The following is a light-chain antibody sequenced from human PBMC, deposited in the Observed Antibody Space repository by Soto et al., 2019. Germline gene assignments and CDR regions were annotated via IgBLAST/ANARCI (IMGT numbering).Light chain of an antibody. Sequence: QSVLTQPPSVSGAPGQTVTISCAGTSSNIGSNYDVHWYQHLPGTAPKLLIFGYTNRPSGVPDRFSGSKSGNTASLTISGLQAEDEADYYCCSYVGSYSYVFGTGTKVTVL. V-gene: IGLV1-40*01. CDR1: SSNIGSNYD. J-gene: IGLJ1*01. CDR3: CSYVGSYSYV. CDR2: GYT.